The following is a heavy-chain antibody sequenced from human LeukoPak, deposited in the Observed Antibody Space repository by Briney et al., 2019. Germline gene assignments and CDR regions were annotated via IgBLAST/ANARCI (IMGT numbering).Heavy chain of an antibody. J-gene: IGHJ4*02. CDR2: INPNSNGT. D-gene: IGHD2-2*01. Sequence: ASVKVSCKASGYSFTGNYMHWVRQGPGQGLERMGWINPNSNGTKYAQKFQGRVTMTRDTSISTAYMELSWLSSDDTAVYYCASGRYCSSTSCYYDYWGQGTLVTVSS. CDR3: ASGRYCSSTSCYYDY. CDR1: GYSFTGNY. V-gene: IGHV1-2*02.